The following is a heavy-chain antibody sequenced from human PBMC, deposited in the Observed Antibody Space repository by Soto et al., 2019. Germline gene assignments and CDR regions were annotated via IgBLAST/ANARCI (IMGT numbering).Heavy chain of an antibody. V-gene: IGHV1-8*02. CDR2: MNPINGAT. J-gene: IGHJ6*02. D-gene: IGHD6-13*01. CDR3: GRGPSPRAPAGGTPYYYAMDV. Sequence: ASVKVSCKSSGYDFTAYDINWVRQASGQGLECMGWMNPINGATGSARRFQGRVSMTRNTATATAYLELTSLRSDDSAVYYCGRGPSPRAPAGGTPYYYAMDVWGQGTTVTVSS. CDR1: GYDFTAYD.